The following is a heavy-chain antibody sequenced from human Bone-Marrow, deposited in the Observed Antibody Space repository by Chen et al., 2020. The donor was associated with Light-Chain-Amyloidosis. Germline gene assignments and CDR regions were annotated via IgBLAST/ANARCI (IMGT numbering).Heavy chain of an antibody. CDR1: GYTFTSYD. J-gene: IGHJ6*02. CDR2: MNPSSGNT. V-gene: IGHV1-8*01. Sequence: QVQLVQSGAEVKKHGDSVKVSCKDSGYTFTSYDINWVRQATGQGLEWMGLMNPSSGNTGYAQKFQRRVTITRNTSISTAYMELGSLRSEDTSVYYCARGRRSMGYCSSTSCNYDAYYYGMDVWGQGTTVTVSS. CDR3: ARGRRSMGYCSSTSCNYDAYYYGMDV. D-gene: IGHD2-2*01.